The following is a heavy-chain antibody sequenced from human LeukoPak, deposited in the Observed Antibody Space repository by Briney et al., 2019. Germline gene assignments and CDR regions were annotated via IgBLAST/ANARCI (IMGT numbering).Heavy chain of an antibody. Sequence: ASVKVSCKASRYTFTSYGISWVRQAPGQGLEWMGWISAYNGNTNYAQKLQGRVTMTTDTSTSTAYMELRSLRSDDTAVYYCARPLAYCGGDCYWDAFDIWGQGTMVTVSS. J-gene: IGHJ3*02. CDR3: ARPLAYCGGDCYWDAFDI. D-gene: IGHD2-21*02. CDR2: ISAYNGNT. CDR1: RYTFTSYG. V-gene: IGHV1-18*01.